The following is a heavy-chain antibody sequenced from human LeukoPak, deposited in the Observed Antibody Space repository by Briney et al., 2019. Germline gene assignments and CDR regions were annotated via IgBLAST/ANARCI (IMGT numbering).Heavy chain of an antibody. CDR2: IYPGDSDT. D-gene: IGHD3-22*01. Sequence: GESLKISCKVSGYTFTHNWIGWVRQMPGKGLEWMGIIYPGDSDTRYSPSFQGQVTISADKSISTAYLQWSSLKASDTAMYYCARAGSYYYDSSGYRDDHEYFQHWGQGTLVTVSS. CDR3: ARAGSYYYDSSGYRDDHEYFQH. V-gene: IGHV5-51*01. J-gene: IGHJ1*01. CDR1: GYTFTHNW.